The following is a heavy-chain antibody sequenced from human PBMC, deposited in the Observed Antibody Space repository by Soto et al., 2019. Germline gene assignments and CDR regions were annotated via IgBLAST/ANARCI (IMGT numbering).Heavy chain of an antibody. CDR2: ISPLSGTA. CDR1: GGTFSNYA. J-gene: IGHJ6*02. D-gene: IGHD6-19*01. V-gene: IGHV1-69*01. Sequence: QVQLVQSGAEVKKPGSSVKVSCKASGGTFSNYAISWVRQAPGQGLEWMGGISPLSGTANYAQKFQGRVTVTADDSTSTADMELRSLRSEYTAIYYCASDYAVADTYYYGMDVWGQGTTVTVSS. CDR3: ASDYAVADTYYYGMDV.